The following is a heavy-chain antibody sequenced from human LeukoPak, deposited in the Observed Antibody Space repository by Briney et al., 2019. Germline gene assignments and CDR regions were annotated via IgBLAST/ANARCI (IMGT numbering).Heavy chain of an antibody. CDR1: GFTFSSYA. V-gene: IGHV3-23*01. CDR3: AIVASIADRRPFVL. J-gene: IGHJ4*02. CDR2: ISGSGGST. Sequence: GGSLRLSCAASGFTFSSYAMSWVRQAPGKGLEWVSAISGSGGSTYYADSVNGRFTISRDNSKNTLYLQMNSLTADNTALYYVAIVASIADRRPFVLWGQRTLVTVSS. D-gene: IGHD6-6*01.